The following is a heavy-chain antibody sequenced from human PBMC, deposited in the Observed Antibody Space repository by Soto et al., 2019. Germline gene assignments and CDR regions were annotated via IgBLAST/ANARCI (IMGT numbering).Heavy chain of an antibody. CDR2: IGSISSDT. CDR3: ARDYDFWSGYLSGPFDY. D-gene: IGHD3-3*01. Sequence: QVQLVESGGGLVKPGGSLRLSCAASGFTFSDYCLTWIRQAPGTGLEWVAYIGSISSDTNYAASVKGRFTISRDHAKNSLFLQINNLRVDDTAVYYCARDYDFWSGYLSGPFDYWGQGTLVTVSS. CDR1: GFTFSDYC. J-gene: IGHJ4*02. V-gene: IGHV3-11*06.